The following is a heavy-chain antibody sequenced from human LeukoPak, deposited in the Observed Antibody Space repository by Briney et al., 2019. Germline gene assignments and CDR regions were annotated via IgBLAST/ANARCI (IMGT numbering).Heavy chain of an antibody. Sequence: GGSLRLSCAASGFTFSSYARSWVRQAPGKGLEWVSAISGSGGSTYYADSVKGRFTISRDNSKNTLYLQMNSLRAEDTAVYYCAKVLGWELLDYYFDYWGQGTLVTVSS. J-gene: IGHJ4*02. CDR2: ISGSGGST. D-gene: IGHD1-26*01. CDR3: AKVLGWELLDYYFDY. V-gene: IGHV3-23*01. CDR1: GFTFSSYA.